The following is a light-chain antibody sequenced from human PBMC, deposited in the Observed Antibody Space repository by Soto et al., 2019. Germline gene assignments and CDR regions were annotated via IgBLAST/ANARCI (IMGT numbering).Light chain of an antibody. CDR3: QQLNTHPVT. J-gene: IGKJ5*01. CDR1: QGIGNY. CDR2: DAS. Sequence: IQLTQSPSSLYASVGDRVTISCRASQGIGNYLAWYQQKPLEAPKLLIYDASILQSGVPLRFGGSGSGTDFNLTINSREPEEIATSYCQQLNTHPVTFDQVKRLEIK. V-gene: IGKV1-9*01.